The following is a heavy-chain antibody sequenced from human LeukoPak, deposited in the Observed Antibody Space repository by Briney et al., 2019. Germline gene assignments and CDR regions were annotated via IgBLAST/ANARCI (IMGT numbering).Heavy chain of an antibody. V-gene: IGHV3-33*06. Sequence: PGGSLRLSCAASGFTFSSYGMHWVRQAPGKGLEWVAVIWYDGSNKYYADSVKGRFTISRDNSKNTLYLQMNSLRAEDTAVYYCAKDPEDYGGPRGWLDPWGQGTLVTVSS. D-gene: IGHD4/OR15-4a*01. J-gene: IGHJ5*02. CDR3: AKDPEDYGGPRGWLDP. CDR2: IWYDGSNK. CDR1: GFTFSSYG.